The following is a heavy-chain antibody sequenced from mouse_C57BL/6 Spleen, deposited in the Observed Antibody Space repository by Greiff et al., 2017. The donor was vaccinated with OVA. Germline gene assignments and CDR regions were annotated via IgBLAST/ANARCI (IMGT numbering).Heavy chain of an antibody. J-gene: IGHJ4*01. CDR1: GYTFTSYT. Sequence: VKLQQSGAELARPGASVKMSCKASGYTFTSYTMHWVKQRPGQGLEWIGYLNPSSGYTKYNQKFKDKATLTADKSASTAYMQLSSLTSEDSAVYYCANSSAMDYWGQGTSVTVSS. CDR2: LNPSSGYT. D-gene: IGHD1-2*01. V-gene: IGHV1-4*01. CDR3: ANSSAMDY.